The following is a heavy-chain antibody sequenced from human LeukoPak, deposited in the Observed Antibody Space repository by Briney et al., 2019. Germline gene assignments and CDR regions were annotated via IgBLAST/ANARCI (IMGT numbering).Heavy chain of an antibody. J-gene: IGHJ4*02. D-gene: IGHD5-18*01. V-gene: IGHV3-21*01. Sequence: GGSLRLSCAASGFTVSSNYMSWVRQAPGKGLEWVSSISSSSSYIYYADSVKGRFTISRDNAKNSLYLQMNSLRAEDTAVYYCARIDTAMGMDYFDYWGQGTLVTVSS. CDR3: ARIDTAMGMDYFDY. CDR2: ISSSSSYI. CDR1: GFTVSSNY.